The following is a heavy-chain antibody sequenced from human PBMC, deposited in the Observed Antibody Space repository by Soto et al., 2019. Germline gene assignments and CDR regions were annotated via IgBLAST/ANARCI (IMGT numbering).Heavy chain of an antibody. D-gene: IGHD3-22*01. J-gene: IGHJ4*02. CDR2: INKDGSEK. CDR1: GFTFSSGYTFSSFW. V-gene: IGHV3-7*03. CDR3: VIDPRVEPWFSY. Sequence: VQLVESGGGSVQPGGSLRLSCAASGFTFSSGYTFSSFWMSWVRQAPGKGLEWVANINKDGSEKYYVDSVKGRFTISSDNAKPSLSLQMDSLRADDTAIYYCVIDPRVEPWFSYWGQGTLVTAPS.